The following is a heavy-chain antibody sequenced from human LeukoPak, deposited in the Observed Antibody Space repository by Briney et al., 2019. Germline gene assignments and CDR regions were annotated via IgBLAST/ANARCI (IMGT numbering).Heavy chain of an antibody. D-gene: IGHD3-10*01. Sequence: GGSLRLSCVASGFTFSSYGMHWVRQAPGKGLEWVAVISYDGSNKYYADSVKGRFTISRDNAKNSLYLQMNSLRAEDTAVYYCARDFAARYYYGSGSYFDYWGQGTLVTVSS. CDR3: ARDFAARYYYGSGSYFDY. J-gene: IGHJ4*02. V-gene: IGHV3-30*03. CDR1: GFTFSSYG. CDR2: ISYDGSNK.